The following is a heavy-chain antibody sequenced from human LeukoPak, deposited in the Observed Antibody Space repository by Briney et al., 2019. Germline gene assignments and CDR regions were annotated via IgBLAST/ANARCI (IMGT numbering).Heavy chain of an antibody. V-gene: IGHV3-7*04. Sequence: GGSLRLSCAASGFTLGTYWMSWVRQAPGKGLEWVANIKEDGSERYHVDSVEGRFTISRDNAKNSLYLQMNGLRAEDTAVYYCVRGYDSTGYYGDDFWGQGTLVTVSS. D-gene: IGHD3-22*01. J-gene: IGHJ4*02. CDR2: IKEDGSER. CDR1: GFTLGTYW. CDR3: VRGYDSTGYYGDDF.